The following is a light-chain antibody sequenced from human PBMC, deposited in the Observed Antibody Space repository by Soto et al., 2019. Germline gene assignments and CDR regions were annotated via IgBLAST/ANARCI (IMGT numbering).Light chain of an antibody. V-gene: IGKV3-15*01. CDR1: QTLYNN. J-gene: IGKJ4*01. CDR2: GAS. CDR3: QQSSDWPLT. Sequence: EIVMTQSPATLSVSPGERATLSCRASQTLYNNLAWYQQKLGQAPRLLIYGASARATDIPARFSGSGSGTEFTLTISGLQTEDFAIYYGQQSSDWPLTFGGGTKVEIK.